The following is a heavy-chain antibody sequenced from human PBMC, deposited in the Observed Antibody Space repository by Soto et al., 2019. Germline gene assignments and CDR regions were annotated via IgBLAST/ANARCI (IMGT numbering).Heavy chain of an antibody. Sequence: GGSLRLSCAASGFTFSSYSMNWVRQAPGKGLEWVSSISSSSSYIYYADSVKGRFTISRDNAKNSLYLQMNSLRAEDTAVYYCARVFSPSGHSSGWYAIDYWGQGTLVTVSS. D-gene: IGHD6-19*01. CDR2: ISSSSSYI. V-gene: IGHV3-21*01. CDR3: ARVFSPSGHSSGWYAIDY. J-gene: IGHJ4*02. CDR1: GFTFSSYS.